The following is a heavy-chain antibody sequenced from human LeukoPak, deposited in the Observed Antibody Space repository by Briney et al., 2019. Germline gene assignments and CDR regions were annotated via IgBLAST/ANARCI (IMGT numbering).Heavy chain of an antibody. J-gene: IGHJ3*02. CDR3: ASPYCSGGSCYDAFDI. V-gene: IGHV4-59*08. CDR1: GGSISSYY. CDR2: TYYGGST. D-gene: IGHD2-15*01. Sequence: SETLSLTCTVSGGSISSYYWSWIRQPPGKGLEWIGYTYYGGSTNYNPSLKSRVTISVDTSKNQFSLKLSSVTAADTAVYYCASPYCSGGSCYDAFDIWGQGTMVTVSS.